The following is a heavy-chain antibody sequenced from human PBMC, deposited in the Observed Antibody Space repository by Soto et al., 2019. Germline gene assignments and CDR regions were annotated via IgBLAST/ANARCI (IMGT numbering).Heavy chain of an antibody. V-gene: IGHV1-2*04. CDR2: INPNSGDT. D-gene: IGHD1-1*01. Sequence: QVQLVQSGAEVKKPGASVKVSCKASGYTFTGYYMHWVRQAPGQGLEWMGWINPNSGDTNYAQKFQGWVTMTRDTSISTAYMELSRLRSDDTAVYYCARVNPNLNDPFDYWGQGTLVTVSS. CDR3: ARVNPNLNDPFDY. CDR1: GYTFTGYY. J-gene: IGHJ4*02.